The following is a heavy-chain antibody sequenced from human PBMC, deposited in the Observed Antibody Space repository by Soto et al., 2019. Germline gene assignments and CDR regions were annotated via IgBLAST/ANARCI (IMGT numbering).Heavy chain of an antibody. Sequence: QVQLVQSGAEVKKPGSSVKVSCKVSGGTFSNYAIDWVRLAPGHGLEWMGGIVPIFGTTYYTQKFQGRATILADASTTTAYLEMSSLRSEDTAIYYCARVEAVAGLYNYHGLDVWGQGTAVTVSS. V-gene: IGHV1-69*12. CDR1: GGTFSNYA. CDR3: ARVEAVAGLYNYHGLDV. J-gene: IGHJ6*02. CDR2: IVPIFGTT. D-gene: IGHD6-19*01.